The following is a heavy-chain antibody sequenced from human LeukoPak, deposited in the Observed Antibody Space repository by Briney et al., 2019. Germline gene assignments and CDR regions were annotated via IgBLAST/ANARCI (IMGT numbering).Heavy chain of an antibody. CDR2: IYTSGDT. V-gene: IGHV3-53*01. Sequence: PGGSPRLSCGVSGFIVSRNYMSWVRQAPGKGLEWVSIIYTSGDTYYADSVKGRFTISRDNSNNTLYLQMNSLRAEDTGMYYCARDRRYSSSWYFWNWGQGTLVTVSS. J-gene: IGHJ4*02. CDR3: ARDRRYSSSWYFWN. CDR1: GFIVSRNY. D-gene: IGHD6-13*01.